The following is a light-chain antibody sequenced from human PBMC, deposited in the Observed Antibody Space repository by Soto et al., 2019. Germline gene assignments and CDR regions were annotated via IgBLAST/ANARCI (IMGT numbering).Light chain of an antibody. CDR1: QSVTSSY. Sequence: EIVLTQSPGTVSLSPGERATLSCRASQSVTSSYLAWYQQKPGQAPRLLIYGVSSRATGIPDRFSGSGAGTDFTLTISRPEPEDFAVYYCQQYGDSPLTFGGGTKVDIK. CDR2: GVS. J-gene: IGKJ4*01. V-gene: IGKV3-20*01. CDR3: QQYGDSPLT.